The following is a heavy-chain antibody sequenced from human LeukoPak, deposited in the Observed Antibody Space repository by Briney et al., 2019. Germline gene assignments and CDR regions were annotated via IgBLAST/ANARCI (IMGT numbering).Heavy chain of an antibody. V-gene: IGHV3-74*01. CDR2: INSDGSST. CDR1: GFTFSSYW. CDR3: ARDSSYYGSGSYPFDY. J-gene: IGHJ4*02. D-gene: IGHD3-10*01. Sequence: PGGSLRLSCAASGFTFSSYWMHWVRQAPGKGLVWFSRINSDGSSTSYADSVKGRFTISRDNAKSTLYLQMNSLRAEDTAVYYCARDSSYYGSGSYPFDYWGQGTLVTVAS.